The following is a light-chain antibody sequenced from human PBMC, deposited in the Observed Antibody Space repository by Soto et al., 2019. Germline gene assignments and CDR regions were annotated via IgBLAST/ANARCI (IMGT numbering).Light chain of an antibody. CDR2: AAS. CDR1: QDTRHD. CDR3: LQDYNYPRT. V-gene: IGKV1-6*01. J-gene: IGKJ1*01. Sequence: IQMAQSPSSLSASVGDRVTITCRAIQDTRHDLGWYQQKPGKAPKLLIYAASSLQSGVPSRFSGSGSGTDFTLTISSLQPEDFATYYCLQDYNYPRTFGQGTKV.